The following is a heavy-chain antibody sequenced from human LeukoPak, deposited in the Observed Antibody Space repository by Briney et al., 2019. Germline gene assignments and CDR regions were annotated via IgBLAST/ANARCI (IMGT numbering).Heavy chain of an antibody. V-gene: IGHV4-59*08. CDR1: GGSISSYY. CDR3: ASATLSSLNWFDP. J-gene: IGHJ5*02. D-gene: IGHD2-8*01. Sequence: PSETLSLTCTVSGGSISSYYWSWIRQPPGKELEWIGYIYYSGSTDYNPSLKSRLTISMDTPKNQFSLNLNSVTAADTAVYYCASATLSSLNWFDPWGQGALVTVSS. CDR2: IYYSGST.